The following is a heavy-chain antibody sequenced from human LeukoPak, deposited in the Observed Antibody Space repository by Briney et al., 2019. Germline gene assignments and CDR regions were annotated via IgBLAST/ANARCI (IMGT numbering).Heavy chain of an antibody. CDR2: INSDGSIT. D-gene: IGHD6-19*01. V-gene: IGHV3-74*01. CDR3: ASQFWWAAVAGTTLDY. J-gene: IGHJ4*02. CDR1: GFTFSSYW. Sequence: PGGSLRLSCAASGFTFSSYWMHWVRQAPGKGLVWVSRINSDGSITSYADSVKGRFTISRDNAKNTLYLQMNSLRAEDTAVYYCASQFWWAAVAGTTLDYWGQGTLVTVSS.